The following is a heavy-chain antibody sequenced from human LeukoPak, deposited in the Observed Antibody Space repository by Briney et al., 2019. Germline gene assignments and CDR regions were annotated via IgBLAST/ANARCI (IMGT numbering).Heavy chain of an antibody. V-gene: IGHV4-59*12. J-gene: IGHJ4*02. D-gene: IGHD6-6*01. CDR2: ISYSGST. CDR1: GGSFSTYY. CDR3: ATRIGGGTSYNFDY. Sequence: SETLSLTCTVSGGSFSTYYWSWIRQPPGKGLEWIGHISYSGSTHYNPSLNSRVTMSLDTSKNQFSLKLTSVTAADTAVYFCATRIGGGTSYNFDYWGQGSLVTVSS.